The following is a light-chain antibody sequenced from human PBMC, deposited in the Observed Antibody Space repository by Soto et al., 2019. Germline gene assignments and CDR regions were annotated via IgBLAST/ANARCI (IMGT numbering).Light chain of an antibody. CDR1: QSVSSY. CDR3: QQRSNWIT. Sequence: EILLTQSPATLSLSPGERATLSCRASQSVSSYLAWYQQKPGQTPRLLIYDAFNRATGIPARFSGSGSGTDFTLTISSLEPEDFAVYYWQQRSNWITFGQGTRLEIK. V-gene: IGKV3-11*01. CDR2: DAF. J-gene: IGKJ5*01.